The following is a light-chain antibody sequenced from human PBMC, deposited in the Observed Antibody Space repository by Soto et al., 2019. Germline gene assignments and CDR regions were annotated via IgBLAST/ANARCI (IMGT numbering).Light chain of an antibody. V-gene: IGLV2-14*03. CDR2: DVS. CDR1: NSDVGGYNY. Sequence: QSALTQPASVSGSPGQSITISCTGTNSDVGGYNYVSWYQQHPGKAPKLMIYDVSNRPSGVSSRFSASKSGNTASLTISGLQAEDEADYYCSSYTSSTTLVFGTGTKLTVL. J-gene: IGLJ1*01. CDR3: SSYTSSTTLV.